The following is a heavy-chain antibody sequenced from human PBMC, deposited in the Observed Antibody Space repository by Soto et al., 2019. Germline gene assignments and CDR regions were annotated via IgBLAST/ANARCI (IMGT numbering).Heavy chain of an antibody. CDR2: IYYSGST. Sequence: PSETLSLTCTVSGGSISSYYWSWIRQPPGKGLEWIGYIYYSGSTNYNPSLKSRVTISVDTSKNQFSLKLSSVTAADTAVYYCARIPDYDFWSGYPKIGYYYYYMDVWGKGTTVTVSS. D-gene: IGHD3-3*01. J-gene: IGHJ6*03. CDR3: ARIPDYDFWSGYPKIGYYYYYMDV. V-gene: IGHV4-59*08. CDR1: GGSISSYY.